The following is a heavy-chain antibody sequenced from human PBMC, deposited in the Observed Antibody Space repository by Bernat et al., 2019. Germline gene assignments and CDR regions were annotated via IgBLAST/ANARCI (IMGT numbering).Heavy chain of an antibody. D-gene: IGHD5-12*01. CDR3: EGWSGYDYYDYYMDV. J-gene: IGHJ6*03. CDR1: GFIFRNYW. Sequence: EVQLVESGGGLVQPGGSLRLSCAASGFIFRNYWIHWVRQAPGKGLVWVSRINSDGSSTSYADSVKGRFTISRDTAGNTLYLQMNSLRAEDTAVYYCEGWSGYDYYDYYMDVWGKGTTVTVSS. V-gene: IGHV3-74*01. CDR2: INSDGSST.